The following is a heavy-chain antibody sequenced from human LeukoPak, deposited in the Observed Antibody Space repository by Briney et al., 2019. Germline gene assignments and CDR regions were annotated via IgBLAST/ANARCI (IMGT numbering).Heavy chain of an antibody. CDR3: ARVKDSSGWYVFDY. D-gene: IGHD6-19*01. Sequence: GGSLRLSCAASGFTFSSYAMHWVRQAPGKGLEWVAVISYDGSNKYYADSVKGRFTISRDNSKNTLYLQMNSLRAEDTAVYYCARVKDSSGWYVFDYWGQGTLVTVSS. CDR2: ISYDGSNK. CDR1: GFTFSSYA. V-gene: IGHV3-30*14. J-gene: IGHJ4*02.